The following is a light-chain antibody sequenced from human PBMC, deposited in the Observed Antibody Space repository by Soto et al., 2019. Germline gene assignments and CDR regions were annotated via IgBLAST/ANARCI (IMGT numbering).Light chain of an antibody. CDR1: QRLTSN. CDR2: GAS. V-gene: IGKV3D-15*01. Sequence: EIVMTQSPATLSVSPGEGVTLSCRASQRLTSNLAWYQQRPGQAPRLLIYGASIRATGIPARFSGIGTGTEFTLTISSLESEDFATYYCLQHNDYPFTFGQGTKLEIK. J-gene: IGKJ2*01. CDR3: LQHNDYPFT.